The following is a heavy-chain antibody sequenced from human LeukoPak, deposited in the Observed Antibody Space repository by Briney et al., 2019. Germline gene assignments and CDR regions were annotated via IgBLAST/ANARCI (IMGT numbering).Heavy chain of an antibody. CDR3: AREQQGRRAAFDY. CDR1: GFTFRSSG. Sequence: GGSLRLSCAASGFTFRSSGMHWVRQTPGKGLEWVAFIWYDGNEIYYADSVKGRFTISRDNSRNTLYLQMSSLRTEDTAVYYCAREQQGRRAAFDYWGQGTPVTVSS. J-gene: IGHJ4*02. CDR2: IWYDGNEI. V-gene: IGHV3-30*02. D-gene: IGHD1-1*01.